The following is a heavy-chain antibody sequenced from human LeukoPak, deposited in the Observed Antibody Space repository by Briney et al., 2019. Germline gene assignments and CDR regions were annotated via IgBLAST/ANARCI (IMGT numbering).Heavy chain of an antibody. Sequence: GESLKISCAASGFTFSSYGMHWVRQAPGKGLEWVAVISYDGSSKYYADSVKGRFTISRDNSKNTLYLQMNSLRAEDTAVYYCAKDRGVVTARAFDYWGQGTLVTVSS. CDR3: AKDRGVVTARAFDY. J-gene: IGHJ4*02. V-gene: IGHV3-30*18. D-gene: IGHD2-21*02. CDR1: GFTFSSYG. CDR2: ISYDGSSK.